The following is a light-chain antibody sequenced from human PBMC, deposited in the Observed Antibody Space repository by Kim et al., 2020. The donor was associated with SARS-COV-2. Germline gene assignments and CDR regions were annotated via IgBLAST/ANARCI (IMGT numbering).Light chain of an antibody. CDR1: QGISND. V-gene: IGKV1-27*01. J-gene: IGKJ1*01. CDR2: AAS. CDR3: QKYNGAPWA. Sequence: ASVGNRVTITCRASQGISNDLAWYQQKPGKVPKLLIYAASALRSGVPFRFSGSGSGTHFTLTITSLQPEDVATYYCQKYNGAPWAFGQGTKVDIK.